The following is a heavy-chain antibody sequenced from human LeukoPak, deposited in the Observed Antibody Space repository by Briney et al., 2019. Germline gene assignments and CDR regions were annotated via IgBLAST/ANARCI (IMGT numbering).Heavy chain of an antibody. V-gene: IGHV3-53*01. Sequence: GGSLRLSCAASGFIVSGHYMSWVRQAPGEGLEWVPLIYTSGATTYADSVKGRFTISRDPSKNTLFLQMNRLRVEDTAVYYCARDKPGFLEGDMDVWGIGTTVTVSS. CDR3: ARDKPGFLEGDMDV. CDR1: GFIVSGHY. CDR2: IYTSGAT. J-gene: IGHJ6*03. D-gene: IGHD3-3*01.